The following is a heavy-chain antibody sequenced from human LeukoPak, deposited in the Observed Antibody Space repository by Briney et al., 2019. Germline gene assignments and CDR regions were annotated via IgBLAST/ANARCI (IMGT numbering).Heavy chain of an antibody. CDR2: IKQDGSEK. CDR1: GFAFSSYW. D-gene: IGHD2/OR15-2a*01. CDR3: AKGAHSTGMDV. J-gene: IGHJ6*02. V-gene: IGHV3-7*01. Sequence: GGSLRLSCAASGFAFSSYWMSWVRQAPGKGLEWVANIKQDGSEKYYADSVKGRFTISRDNSKNTLYLQMNSLRAEDTAVYYCAKGAHSTGMDVWGQGTTVTVSS.